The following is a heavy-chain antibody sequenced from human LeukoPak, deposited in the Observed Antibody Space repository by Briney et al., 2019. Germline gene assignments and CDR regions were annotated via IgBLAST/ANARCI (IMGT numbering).Heavy chain of an antibody. CDR2: IIPIFGTP. D-gene: IGHD3-10*01. V-gene: IGHV1-69*13. CDR1: GGTFSNYV. J-gene: IGHJ4*02. CDR3: ASTYYYGSGSGHYFDY. Sequence: SLKVSSKASGGTFSNYVISWVRQAPGQGLEWMGGIIPIFGTPNYAQKFQGRVTITADESTSTASMELSSLRSEDTAVYYCASTYYYGSGSGHYFDYWGQGTLVTVSS.